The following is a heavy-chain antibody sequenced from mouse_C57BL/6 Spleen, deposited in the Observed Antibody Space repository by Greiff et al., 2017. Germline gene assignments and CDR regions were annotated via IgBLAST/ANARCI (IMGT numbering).Heavy chain of an antibody. CDR3: ARPSYYGSSPYAMNY. CDR1: GYSFTGYY. Sequence: VQLQQSGPELVKPGASVKISCKASGYSFTGYYMNWVKQSPEKSLEWIGEINPSTGGTTYNQKFKAKATLTVDKSSSTAYMQLKSLTSEDSAVYYCARPSYYGSSPYAMNYWGQGTSVTVSS. CDR2: INPSTGGT. D-gene: IGHD1-1*01. V-gene: IGHV1-42*01. J-gene: IGHJ4*01.